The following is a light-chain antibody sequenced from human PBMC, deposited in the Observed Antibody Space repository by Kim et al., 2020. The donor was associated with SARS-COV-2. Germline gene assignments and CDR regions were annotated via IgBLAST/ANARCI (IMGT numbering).Light chain of an antibody. J-gene: IGKJ1*01. CDR1: QSISSW. Sequence: DIQMTQSPSTLSASVRDRVTITCRASQSISSWLAWYQQKPGKAPKLLIYKASSLESGVPSRFSGSGSGTEFTLTISSLQPDDFATYYCQQYNTWTFGQGTKVDIK. CDR3: QQYNTWT. CDR2: KAS. V-gene: IGKV1-5*03.